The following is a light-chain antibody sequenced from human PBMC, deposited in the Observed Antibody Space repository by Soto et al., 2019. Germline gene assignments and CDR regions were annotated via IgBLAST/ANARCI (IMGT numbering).Light chain of an antibody. CDR3: QQYGYSKT. CDR1: QSVRNNY. V-gene: IGKV3-20*01. Sequence: EIVLTQSPGTLSLSPGERATLSCTASQSVRNNYLAWYQHKPGQAPRLLLSAASSRATGIPDRFSGSGSVTDFTLSISRLEPEDFAVYYCQQYGYSKTFGQGTKVEIK. J-gene: IGKJ1*01. CDR2: AAS.